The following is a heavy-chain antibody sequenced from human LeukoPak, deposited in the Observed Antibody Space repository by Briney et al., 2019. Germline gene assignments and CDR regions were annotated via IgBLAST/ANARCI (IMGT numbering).Heavy chain of an antibody. D-gene: IGHD3-22*01. CDR3: ARYYYESSGYYVLDY. CDR1: GGSISSYY. CDR2: IYYSGST. Sequence: SETLSLTCTVSGGSISSYYWSWIRQPPGKGLELIGYIYYSGSTNYNPSLKSRVTISVDTSRNQFSLKLSSLTAADTAVYYCARYYYESSGYYVLDYWGQGTLVTVSS. V-gene: IGHV4-59*01. J-gene: IGHJ4*02.